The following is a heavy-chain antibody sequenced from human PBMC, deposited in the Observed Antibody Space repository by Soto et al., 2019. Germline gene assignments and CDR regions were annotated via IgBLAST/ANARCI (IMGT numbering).Heavy chain of an antibody. V-gene: IGHV3-74*01. Sequence: EVQLVESGGGLVQPGGSLRLSCAASGFTLSSYWMHWVRQAPGKGLVWVSRINSDGSSTSYADSVKGRFTISRDNAKNTLYLQMNSLRVEDTAVYYCARDPGTGYYDSSGYYYDWGQGTLVTVSS. CDR2: INSDGSST. D-gene: IGHD3-22*01. J-gene: IGHJ4*02. CDR1: GFTLSSYW. CDR3: ARDPGTGYYDSSGYYYD.